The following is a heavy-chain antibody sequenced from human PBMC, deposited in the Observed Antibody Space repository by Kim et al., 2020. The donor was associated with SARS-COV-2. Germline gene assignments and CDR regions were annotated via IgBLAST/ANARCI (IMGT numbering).Heavy chain of an antibody. Sequence: SETLSLTCTVSSDSMTAYYWSWIRQFPGKGLEWIGYIFHSGNTNYSPSLKSRVIISWDTSRNQFSLALTSVTEADTAVYYCARFEGRASWHHFDYWGQG. D-gene: IGHD3-3*02. CDR3: ARFEGRASWHHFDY. V-gene: IGHV4-59*01. J-gene: IGHJ4*02. CDR2: IFHSGNT. CDR1: SDSMTAYY.